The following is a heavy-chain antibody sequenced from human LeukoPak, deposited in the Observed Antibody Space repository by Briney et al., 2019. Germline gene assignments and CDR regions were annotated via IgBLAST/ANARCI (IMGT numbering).Heavy chain of an antibody. CDR2: IKPHGSEK. J-gene: IGHJ4*02. V-gene: IGHV3-7*01. CDR3: ARGGGYSYGSFDY. D-gene: IGHD5-18*01. CDR1: GFSFSTYW. Sequence: PGGSLRLSCAASGFSFSTYWMSWVRQAPWRGLEWVANIKPHGSEKYYVDSVKGRFTISRDNAKNSLYLQMNSLRAEDTAVYYCARGGGYSYGSFDYWGQGTLVTVSS.